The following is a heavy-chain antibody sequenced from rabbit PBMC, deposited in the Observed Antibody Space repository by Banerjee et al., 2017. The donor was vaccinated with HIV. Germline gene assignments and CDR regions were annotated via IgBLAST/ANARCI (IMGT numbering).Heavy chain of an antibody. Sequence: QEHLVESGGGLVQPEGSLTLTCTASGFSLDSDYVICWVRQAPGTGLEWIACIYGGRSGSTYYADWAKGRFTISKTSSTTVTLQVTSLTAADTATYFCARDVDAGAMVLSLWGQGTLVTVS. CDR3: ARDVDAGAMVLSL. CDR1: GFSLDSDYV. V-gene: IGHV1S45*01. D-gene: IGHD4-2*01. CDR2: IYGGRSGST. J-gene: IGHJ3*01.